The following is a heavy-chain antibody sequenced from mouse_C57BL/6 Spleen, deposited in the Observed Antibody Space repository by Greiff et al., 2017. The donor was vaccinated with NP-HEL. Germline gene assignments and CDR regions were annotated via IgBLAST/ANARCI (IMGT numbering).Heavy chain of an antibody. CDR2: IDPSGSYT. CDR3: ASSYYGSSWDAMDY. J-gene: IGHJ4*01. CDR1: GYTFTSYW. V-gene: IGHV1-59*01. D-gene: IGHD1-1*01. Sequence: VQLQQPGAELVRPGTSVKLSCKASGYTFTSYWMHWVKQRPGQGLEWIGVIDPSGSYTNYNQKFKGKATLTVDTSSSTAYMQLSSLTSEDSAVYYCASSYYGSSWDAMDYWGQGTSVTVSS.